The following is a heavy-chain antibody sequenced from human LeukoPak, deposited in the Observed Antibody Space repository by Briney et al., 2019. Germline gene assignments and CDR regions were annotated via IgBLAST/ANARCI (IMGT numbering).Heavy chain of an antibody. CDR3: ARDTSYCSGGSCYFYGFDY. Sequence: SVEVSCKASGGTFSSYAISWVRQAPGQGLEWMGRIIPIFGIANYGQKFQGRVTITADKSTSTAYMELSSLRSEDTAVYYCARDTSYCSGGSCYFYGFDYWGQGTLVTVSS. CDR2: IIPIFGIA. CDR1: GGTFSSYA. D-gene: IGHD2-15*01. V-gene: IGHV1-69*04. J-gene: IGHJ4*02.